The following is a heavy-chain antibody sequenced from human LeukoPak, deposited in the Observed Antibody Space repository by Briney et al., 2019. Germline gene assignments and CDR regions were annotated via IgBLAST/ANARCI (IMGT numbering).Heavy chain of an antibody. V-gene: IGHV3-9*01. J-gene: IGHJ4*02. CDR3: ARDPRGYSGYDGFDY. D-gene: IGHD5-12*01. Sequence: PGGSLRLSCAASGFTFDDYAMHWVRQAPGKGLEWVSGISWNSGSIGYADSVKGRFTISRDNAKNSLYLQMNSLRAEDTAVYYCARDPRGYSGYDGFDYWGQGTLVTVSS. CDR1: GFTFDDYA. CDR2: ISWNSGSI.